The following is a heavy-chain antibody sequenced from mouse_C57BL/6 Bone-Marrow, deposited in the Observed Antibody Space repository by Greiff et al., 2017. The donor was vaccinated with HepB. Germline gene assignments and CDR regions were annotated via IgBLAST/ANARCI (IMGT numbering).Heavy chain of an antibody. J-gene: IGHJ4*01. D-gene: IGHD1-1*01. CDR2: IRSKSNNYAT. Sequence: EVQLVESGGGLVQPKGSLKLSCAASGFSFNTYAMNWVRQAPGKGLEWVARIRSKSNNYATYYADSVKDRFTISRDDSESMLYLQMNNLKTEDTAMYYCVSQHYYGSRYYYAMDYWGQGTSVTVSS. CDR3: VSQHYYGSRYYYAMDY. CDR1: GFSFNTYA. V-gene: IGHV10-1*01.